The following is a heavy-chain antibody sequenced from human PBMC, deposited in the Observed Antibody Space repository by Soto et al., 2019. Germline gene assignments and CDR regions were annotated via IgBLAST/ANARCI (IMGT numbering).Heavy chain of an antibody. CDR2: ISAYNGNT. CDR3: AGDTYGYSSGWAYYFDY. D-gene: IGHD6-19*01. J-gene: IGHJ4*02. V-gene: IGHV1-18*01. Sequence: GAPVKVSFKASGYTFTSYGISWVRQAPGQRLEWMGWISAYNGNTNYAQKLQGRVTMTTDTSTSTAYMELRSLRSDDTAVYYCAGDTYGYSSGWAYYFDYWGQGTLVTVSS. CDR1: GYTFTSYG.